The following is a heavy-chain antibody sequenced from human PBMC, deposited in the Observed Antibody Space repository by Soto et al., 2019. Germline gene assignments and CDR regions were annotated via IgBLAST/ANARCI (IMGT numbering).Heavy chain of an antibody. Sequence: GGSLRLSCVASGFTFSSYAMSWVRQAPGKGLEWVSSLSATGGSTYYADSVKGRFSISRDNSKNTLHLQMNSLRAEDTAVYYCARSQGSTSSLHNTYYYYGMDVWGQGTTVTVSS. CDR3: ARSQGSTSSLHNTYYYYGMDV. D-gene: IGHD2-2*01. CDR2: LSATGGST. CDR1: GFTFSSYA. J-gene: IGHJ6*02. V-gene: IGHV3-23*01.